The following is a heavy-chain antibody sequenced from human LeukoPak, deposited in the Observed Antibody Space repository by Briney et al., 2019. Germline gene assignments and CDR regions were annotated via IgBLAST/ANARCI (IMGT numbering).Heavy chain of an antibody. CDR1: GFPFNKNA. CDR3: AKDGAWSCTD. J-gene: IGHJ4*02. V-gene: IGHV3-30*02. CDR2: IAHHGNDK. Sequence: GGSLRLSCVASGFPFNKNAMHWVRQGPGKGLEWVAHIAHHGNDKYYADSVKGRFTISRDNSKRTLYLQLNSLRLDDTAVYYCAKDGAWSCTDWGQGALVTVSS. D-gene: IGHD2-21*02.